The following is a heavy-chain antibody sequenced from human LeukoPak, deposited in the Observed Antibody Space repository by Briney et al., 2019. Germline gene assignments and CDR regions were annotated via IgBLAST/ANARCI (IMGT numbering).Heavy chain of an antibody. D-gene: IGHD1-26*01. CDR2: INPNSGGT. CDR1: GYTFTDYY. CDR3: ARDYSGSYSGRFDP. Sequence: ASVKVSCKASGYTFTDYYMYWVRQAPGQGLEWMGWINPNSGGTNYAQKFQGRVTMTRDTSISTAYMELSRLRSDDTAVYYCARDYSGSYSGRFDPWGQGTLVTVSS. J-gene: IGHJ5*02. V-gene: IGHV1-2*02.